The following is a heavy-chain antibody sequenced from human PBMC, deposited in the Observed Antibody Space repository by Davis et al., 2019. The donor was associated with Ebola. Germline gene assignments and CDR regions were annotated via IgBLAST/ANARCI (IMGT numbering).Heavy chain of an antibody. CDR3: ARDLRADYYGSGSYLNWFDP. V-gene: IGHV4-59*01. J-gene: IGHJ5*02. Sequence: MPSETLSLTCTVSGGSISSYYWSWIRQPPGKGLEWIGYIYYSGSTNYNPSLKSRVTISVDTSKNQFSLKLSSVTAAEPAVYYCARDLRADYYGSGSYLNWFDPWGQGTLVTVSS. CDR1: GGSISSYY. D-gene: IGHD3-10*01. CDR2: IYYSGST.